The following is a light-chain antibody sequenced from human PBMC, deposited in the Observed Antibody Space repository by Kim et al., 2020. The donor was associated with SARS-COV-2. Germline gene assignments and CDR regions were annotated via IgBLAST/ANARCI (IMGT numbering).Light chain of an antibody. CDR3: QQYKSYPRT. Sequence: SASVGDTVTITCRASQDINHYLAWVQQKPGKAPKSLIYGTSNLRGGVPSKFSGSGSATDFTLTISSLQPEDFATYYCQQYKSYPRTFGGGTVVEIK. V-gene: IGKV1-16*02. CDR1: QDINHY. CDR2: GTS. J-gene: IGKJ4*01.